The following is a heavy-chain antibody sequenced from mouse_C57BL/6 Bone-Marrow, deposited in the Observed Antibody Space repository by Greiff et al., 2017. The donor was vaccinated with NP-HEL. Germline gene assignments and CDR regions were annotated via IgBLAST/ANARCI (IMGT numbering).Heavy chain of an antibody. CDR1: GFTFSDFY. D-gene: IGHD1-1*01. V-gene: IGHV7-1*01. CDR3: ARDVYYGSSSYFDV. Sequence: EVKLVESGGGLVQSGRSLRLSCATSGFTFSDFYMEWVRQAPGKGLEWIAASRNKANDYTTEYSASVKGRFIVSRDTSQSILYLQMNALRAEDTAIYYCARDVYYGSSSYFDVWGTGTTVTVSS. CDR2: SRNKANDYTT. J-gene: IGHJ1*03.